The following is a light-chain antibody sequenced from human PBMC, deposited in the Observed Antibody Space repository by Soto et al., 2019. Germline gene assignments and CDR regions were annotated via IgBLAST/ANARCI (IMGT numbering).Light chain of an antibody. CDR3: QHYNSYSEA. CDR2: KAS. J-gene: IGKJ1*01. Sequence: DIQMTHSPSTLSGSELYIVTITCRASQTISSWLAVYQQKPGKAPKLLIYKASTLKSGVPSRFSGSGSGTEFTLTISSLQPDDFATYYCQHYNSYSEAFGQGTKVDIK. V-gene: IGKV1-5*03. CDR1: QTISSW.